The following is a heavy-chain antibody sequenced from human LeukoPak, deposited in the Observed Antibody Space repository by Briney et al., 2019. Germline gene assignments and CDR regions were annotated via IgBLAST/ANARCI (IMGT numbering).Heavy chain of an antibody. V-gene: IGHV3-23*01. D-gene: IGHD1-26*01. CDR1: GFTVSSNY. J-gene: IGHJ3*02. Sequence: GGSLRLSCAASGFTVSSNYMSWVRQAPGKGLEWVSAISGGGGNTYYADSVKGRFTISRDNSKNTLYLQMNSLRAEDTAVYYCGKNRYSGSLSPFDIWGQGTMVTVSS. CDR2: ISGGGGNT. CDR3: GKNRYSGSLSPFDI.